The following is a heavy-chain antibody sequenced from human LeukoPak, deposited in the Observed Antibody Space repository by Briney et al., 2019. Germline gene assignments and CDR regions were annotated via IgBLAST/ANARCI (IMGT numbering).Heavy chain of an antibody. V-gene: IGHV3-23*01. CDR3: AKVHRAYDYDSGSYYDSGFDY. J-gene: IGHJ4*02. Sequence: PGGSLRLSCAASGFTFSSYAMSWVRQAPGKGLEWVSNSGSGGSTYYADSVKGRFTISRDNSKNTLYLQMNSLRAEDTAIYYCAKVHRAYDYDSGSYYDSGFDYWGQGTLVTVSS. CDR2: SGSGGST. CDR1: GFTFSSYA. D-gene: IGHD3-10*01.